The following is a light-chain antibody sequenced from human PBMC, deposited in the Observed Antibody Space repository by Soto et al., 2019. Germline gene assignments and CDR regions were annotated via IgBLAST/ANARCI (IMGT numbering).Light chain of an antibody. Sequence: VLTQTPLSSPVTLGQPASISCRSSQSLVHSDGRTYLNWLHQRPGQPPKLLIYKVSNRFSGVPDRFSGSGAGRDFTLKISRVEAEDVGIYYCMQATHYQPYTFGQGTKLEIK. CDR3: MQATHYQPYT. CDR1: QSLVHSDGRTY. V-gene: IGKV2-24*01. J-gene: IGKJ2*01. CDR2: KVS.